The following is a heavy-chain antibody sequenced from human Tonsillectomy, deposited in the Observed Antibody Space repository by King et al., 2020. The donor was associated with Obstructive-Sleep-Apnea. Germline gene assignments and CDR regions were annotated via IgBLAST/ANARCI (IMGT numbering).Heavy chain of an antibody. V-gene: IGHV3-48*01. CDR3: VRALQSXSXGXGX. J-gene: IGHJ4*02. D-gene: IGHD6-19*01. CDR1: GFAFSSWN. Sequence: VQLVESGGGLVRPGGSLRLSCAASGFAFSSWNMNWVRQASGKGLEWVSYISASSSRLYYADSVKDRFTISRDNARNSLYLQMNSLRADDTAVYYCVRALQSXSXGXGXXGXGALVTVSS. CDR2: ISASSSRL.